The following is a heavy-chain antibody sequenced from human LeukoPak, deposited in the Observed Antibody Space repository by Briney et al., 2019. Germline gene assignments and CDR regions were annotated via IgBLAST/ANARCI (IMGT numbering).Heavy chain of an antibody. V-gene: IGHV4-61*01. Sequence: PSETLSLTCTVYGGSVSSGSYYWSWIRQPPGKGLEWIGYIYYSGSTNYNPSLKSRVTISVDTSKNQFSLKLSSVTAADTAVYYCAGETGYYFDYWGQGTLVTVSS. CDR3: AGETGYYFDY. CDR1: GGSVSSGSYY. J-gene: IGHJ4*02. CDR2: IYYSGST.